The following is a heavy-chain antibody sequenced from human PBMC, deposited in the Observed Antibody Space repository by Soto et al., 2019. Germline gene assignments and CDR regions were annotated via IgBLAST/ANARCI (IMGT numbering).Heavy chain of an antibody. Sequence: QVQLVQSGAEVKKPGSSVKVSCKASGGTFSSYTISWVRQAPGQGLEWMGRIIPILGIANYAQKFQGRVTITADKSTSTVYMELSSLRSEDTAVYYCARDPRYCSSTSCYADAFDIWGQGTMVTVSS. V-gene: IGHV1-69*08. CDR2: IIPILGIA. J-gene: IGHJ3*02. CDR1: GGTFSSYT. CDR3: ARDPRYCSSTSCYADAFDI. D-gene: IGHD2-2*01.